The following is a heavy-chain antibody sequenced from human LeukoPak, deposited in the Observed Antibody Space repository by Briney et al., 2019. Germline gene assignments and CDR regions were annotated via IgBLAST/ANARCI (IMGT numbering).Heavy chain of an antibody. CDR1: GGSISSSSYY. D-gene: IGHD3-22*01. V-gene: IGHV4-31*03. Sequence: SETLSLTCTVSGGSISSSSYYWSWIRQHPGKGLEWIGYIYYSGSTYYNPSLKSRVTISVDTSKNQFSLKLSSVTAADTAVYYCARLTSGLHDAFDIWGQGTMVTVSS. J-gene: IGHJ3*02. CDR2: IYYSGST. CDR3: ARLTSGLHDAFDI.